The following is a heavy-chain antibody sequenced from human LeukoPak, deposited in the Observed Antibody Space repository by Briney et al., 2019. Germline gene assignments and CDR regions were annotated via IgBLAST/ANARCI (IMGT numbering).Heavy chain of an antibody. V-gene: IGHV3-30*02. CDR3: AKIHYYYYYMDV. CDR1: GFTFSSYG. J-gene: IGHJ6*03. CDR2: IRYDGSNK. Sequence: GGSLRLSCAASGFTFSSYGMHWVRQAPGKGLEWVAFIRYDGSNKYYADSVKGRFTISRDNSKNTLYLQMNSLRAEDTAVYYCAKIHYYYYYMDVWGKGTTVTISS.